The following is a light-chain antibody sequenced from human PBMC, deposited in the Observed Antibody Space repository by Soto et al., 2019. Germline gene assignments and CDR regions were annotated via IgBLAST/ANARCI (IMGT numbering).Light chain of an antibody. CDR1: QRVSRSF. J-gene: IGKJ4*01. Sequence: EVVLTQSPASLSLSPGESDTLACRTSQRVSRSFLAWYQHKTGQDPRLLIYGASFKATGIPDRFSGSGFGTDFTLSSSRLEPDDVAVYFCQQYRTLPLTCGGGTRVESK. CDR2: GAS. CDR3: QQYRTLPLT. V-gene: IGKV3-20*01.